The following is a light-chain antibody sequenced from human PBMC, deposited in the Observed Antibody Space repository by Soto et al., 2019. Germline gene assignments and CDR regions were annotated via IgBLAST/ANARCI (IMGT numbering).Light chain of an antibody. J-gene: IGKJ1*01. CDR1: QSISNF. V-gene: IGKV1-39*01. Sequence: DIQMSQSPSSLSASVGDRVIITCRASQSISNFLNWYQQKPGKAPRLLIYGASSLQSAVPSRFRGSGSGTDFTLTISSLQSEDFATYYCQQSYSPPHTFGQGTKVDIK. CDR3: QQSYSPPHT. CDR2: GAS.